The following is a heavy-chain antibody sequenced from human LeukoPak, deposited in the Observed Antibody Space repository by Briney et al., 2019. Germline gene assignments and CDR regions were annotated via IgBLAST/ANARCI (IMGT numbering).Heavy chain of an antibody. V-gene: IGHV3-11*04. J-gene: IGHJ4*02. Sequence: MTGGSLRLSCAASGFTFSDYYMSWIHQAPGKGLEWVSYISSSGSTIYYADSVKGRFTISRDNSKNTLYLQMNSLRVEDTAVYYCARSTGNPWYFDYWGQGTLVTVSS. CDR2: ISSSGSTI. CDR3: ARSTGNPWYFDY. D-gene: IGHD5/OR15-5a*01. CDR1: GFTFSDYY.